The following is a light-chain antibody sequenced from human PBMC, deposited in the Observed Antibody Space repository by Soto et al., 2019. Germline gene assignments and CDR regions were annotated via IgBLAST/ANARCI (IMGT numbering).Light chain of an antibody. CDR1: NIDVGSYNL. V-gene: IGLV2-14*02. J-gene: IGLJ2*01. CDR2: EAN. CDR3: CTYTGSNTVV. Sequence: QSALTQPASVSGSPGQSITVSCTGTNIDVGSYNLISWYQQHPGKAPKLMIYEANKRPSGVSNRFSGFKSGNTASLTISGLQAEDEAEYFCCTYTGSNTVVFGGGTKLTVL.